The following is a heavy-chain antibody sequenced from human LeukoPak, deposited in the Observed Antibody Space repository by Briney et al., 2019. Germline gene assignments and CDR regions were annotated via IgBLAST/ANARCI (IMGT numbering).Heavy chain of an antibody. J-gene: IGHJ4*02. CDR1: GYSFTSYW. Sequence: GESRKISCEGSGYSFTSYWISWVRQMPGKGLEWMGRIDPSDSYTNYSPSFQGHVTISADKSISTPYLPWSSPKASDTAMYYCARPCNSRSCPFDYWGQGTLVTVSS. CDR2: IDPSDSYT. D-gene: IGHD2/OR15-2a*01. CDR3: ARPCNSRSCPFDY. V-gene: IGHV5-10-1*01.